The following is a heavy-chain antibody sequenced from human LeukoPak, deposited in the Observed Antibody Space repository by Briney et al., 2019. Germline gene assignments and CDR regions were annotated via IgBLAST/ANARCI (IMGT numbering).Heavy chain of an antibody. D-gene: IGHD6-13*01. V-gene: IGHV3-64D*09. Sequence: AGGSLTCSSSASRFTCCYMPWDRHRQAPGKGPEYVSAISSNGGSTYYADSVKGRFTISRDNSKNTLYLQMSSLRAEDTAVYYGVRDRQPIHSSWYMDVWGQGTTVTVSS. J-gene: IGHJ6*02. CDR3: VRDRQPIHSSWYMDV. CDR2: ISSNGGST. CDR1: RFTCCYMP.